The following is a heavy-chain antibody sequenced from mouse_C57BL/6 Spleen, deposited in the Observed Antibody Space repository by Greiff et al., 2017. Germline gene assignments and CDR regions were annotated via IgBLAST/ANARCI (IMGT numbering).Heavy chain of an antibody. V-gene: IGHV5-17*01. D-gene: IGHD2-2*01. Sequence: EVHLVESGGGLVKPGGSLKLSCAASGFTFSDYGMHWVRQAPEKGLEWVAYISSGSSTIDYADTVKGRFTISRDNAKNTLFLQMTSLRSEDTAMYYCARRIGYGSYFDYWGQGTTLTVSS. CDR2: ISSGSSTI. J-gene: IGHJ2*01. CDR3: ARRIGYGSYFDY. CDR1: GFTFSDYG.